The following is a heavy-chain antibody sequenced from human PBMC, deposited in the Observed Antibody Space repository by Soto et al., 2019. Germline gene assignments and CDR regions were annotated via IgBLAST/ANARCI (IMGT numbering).Heavy chain of an antibody. V-gene: IGHV3-48*01. D-gene: IGHD4-17*01. CDR2: ISSRGSSI. Sequence: DVQLVESGGGLVQPGESLRLSCVASGFTFSGYAMIWVRQAPGKGLEWVSYISSRGSSIYYADTVKGRFIISRDNAKDSLILQMKSLRGEDSAVYYGAIGYRSTATADLWGQGTRVTVS. J-gene: IGHJ5*02. CDR1: GFTFSGYA. CDR3: AIGYRSTATADL.